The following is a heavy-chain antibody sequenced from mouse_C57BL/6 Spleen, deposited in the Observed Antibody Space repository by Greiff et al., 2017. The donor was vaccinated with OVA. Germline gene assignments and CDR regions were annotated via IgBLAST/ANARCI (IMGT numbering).Heavy chain of an antibody. CDR3: ARENYDYDDFDY. Sequence: VQLKESGGGLVKPGGSLKLSCAASGFTFSSYAMSWVRQTPEKRLEWVATISDGGSYTYYPDNVKGRFTISRDNAKNNLYLQMSHLKSEDTAMYYCARENYDYDDFDYWGQGTTLTVSS. J-gene: IGHJ2*01. D-gene: IGHD2-4*01. V-gene: IGHV5-4*01. CDR2: ISDGGSYT. CDR1: GFTFSSYA.